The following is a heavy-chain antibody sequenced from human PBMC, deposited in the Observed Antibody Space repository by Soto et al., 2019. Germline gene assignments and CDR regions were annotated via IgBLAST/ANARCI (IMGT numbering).Heavy chain of an antibody. V-gene: IGHV5-51*01. D-gene: IGHD5-18*01. CDR2: IYPGDSET. CDR1: GYRFTSYW. Sequence: GASQTLSCKGSGYRFTSYWIGWVRQMPGKGLEWMGIIYPGDSETRYSPSFQGQVTMSVDKSISTAYLQWRSLKASDTGMYYCARVDTAMIHQDWGQGTLVTVSS. J-gene: IGHJ4*02. CDR3: ARVDTAMIHQD.